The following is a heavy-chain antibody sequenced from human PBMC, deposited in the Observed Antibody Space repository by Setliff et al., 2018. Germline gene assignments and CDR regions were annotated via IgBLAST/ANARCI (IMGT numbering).Heavy chain of an antibody. Sequence: KPSETLSLTCSVSGASISTTYYYWDWIRQSPEKGLEWIGTIYQNGITYYNPSVKSRVTISVDKSMNQFSLSLRSVTAADTAVYYCATDGPVLNGDYISWGQGTLVTVS. J-gene: IGHJ5*02. V-gene: IGHV4-39*07. CDR2: IYQNGIT. CDR3: ATDGPVLNGDYIS. CDR1: GASISTTYYY. D-gene: IGHD3-10*01.